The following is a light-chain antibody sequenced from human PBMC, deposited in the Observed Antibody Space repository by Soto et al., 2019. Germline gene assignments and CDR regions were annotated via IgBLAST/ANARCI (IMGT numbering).Light chain of an antibody. CDR3: QQGNSFPLT. CDR2: AAS. CDR1: QDINSR. J-gene: IGKJ4*01. Sequence: DIPMTQSPSSVSASVGDRVTISCRASQDINSRLAWYQQKPGRAPELLIYAASTFQSGVPSRFSGSGSGTDFTLTISSLQPEDFATYYCQQGNSFPLTFGGGTKVEIK. V-gene: IGKV1-12*01.